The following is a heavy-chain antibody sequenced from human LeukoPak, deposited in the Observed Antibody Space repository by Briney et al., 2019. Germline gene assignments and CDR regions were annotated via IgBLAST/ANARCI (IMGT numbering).Heavy chain of an antibody. Sequence: GGSLRLSCAASGFTFSSYEMNWVRQAPGKGLEWVSYISSSGTTIYYADSVKGRFTISRDNAKNSLYLQMNSLRAEDMAVYYCARVGVVVAATGNLWFDPWGQGTLVTVSS. CDR2: ISSSGTTI. CDR3: ARVGVVVAATGNLWFDP. V-gene: IGHV3-48*03. CDR1: GFTFSSYE. J-gene: IGHJ5*02. D-gene: IGHD2-15*01.